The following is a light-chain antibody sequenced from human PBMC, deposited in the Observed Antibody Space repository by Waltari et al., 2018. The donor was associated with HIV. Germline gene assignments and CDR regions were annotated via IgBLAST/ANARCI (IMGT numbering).Light chain of an antibody. CDR1: KSNIGNNF. V-gene: IGLV1-47*01. J-gene: IGLJ2*01. Sequence: QPKMTQAPSASKTPGQRITMSCSGTKSNIGNNFIYWYQQIAGAAHRLVMARNDQRPAGVPDRFSGTKSGTSAFLAITGLRLDDEATYFCASWDDNLGHWIFGGGTKLTVL. CDR2: RND. CDR3: ASWDDNLGHWI.